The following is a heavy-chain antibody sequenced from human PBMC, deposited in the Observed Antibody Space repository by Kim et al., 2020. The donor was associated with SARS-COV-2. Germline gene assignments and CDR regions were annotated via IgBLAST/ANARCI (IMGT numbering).Heavy chain of an antibody. D-gene: IGHD2-2*01. CDR2: IKGDGSEI. CDR3: AKECTTCPYNFDY. V-gene: IGHV3-7*01. CDR1: GFTLSRYY. Sequence: GGSLRLSCAASGFTLSRYYMSWVRQAPGKGLEWVANIKGDGSEIYYVDSVKGRFTISRDNAKNSLYLQMNSLRAEDTAVYYCAKECTTCPYNFDYWGQGTLVTVSS. J-gene: IGHJ4*02.